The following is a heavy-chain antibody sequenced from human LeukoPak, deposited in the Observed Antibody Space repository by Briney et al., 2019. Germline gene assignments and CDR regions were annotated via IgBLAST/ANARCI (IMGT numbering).Heavy chain of an antibody. D-gene: IGHD1-26*01. CDR1: GESFSVYF. CDR2: INHSVSP. CDR3: ARRGVGATGERYYYYYMDV. J-gene: IGHJ6*03. V-gene: IGHV4-34*01. Sequence: SPTLSLTRAVYGESFSVYFWSCIRHPPGNGLQCIGEINHSVSPNYNSPLKSRVTISVDASKNQFSLNLNSVTGADTAVYYCARRGVGATGERYYYYYMDVWGKGTTVTVSS.